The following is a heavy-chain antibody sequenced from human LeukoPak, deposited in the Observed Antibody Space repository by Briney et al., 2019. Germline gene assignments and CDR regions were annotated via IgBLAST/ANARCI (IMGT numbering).Heavy chain of an antibody. J-gene: IGHJ4*02. D-gene: IGHD3-3*01. V-gene: IGHV3-23*01. CDR1: GFTFSSYA. CDR3: AKVHNYDFWSGYSLVDY. Sequence: GGSLRLSCAASGFTFSSYAMSWVRQAPGKGLEWVSAISSSGGSTYYADSVKGRFTISRDNSKNTLYLQMNSLRAEDTAVYYCAKVHNYDFWSGYSLVDYWGQGTLVTVSS. CDR2: ISSSGGST.